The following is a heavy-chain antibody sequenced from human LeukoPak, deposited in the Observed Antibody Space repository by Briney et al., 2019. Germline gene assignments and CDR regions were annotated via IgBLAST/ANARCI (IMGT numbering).Heavy chain of an antibody. CDR2: VNPNSGGT. D-gene: IGHD5-24*01. V-gene: IGHV1-2*02. CDR3: ARDGDGYSLSLYYYYYLDV. Sequence: ASVKVSCKASGYTFTGYYIHWVRQAPGQGLEWMGWVNPNSGGTNYSQEFQGRVTMTRDTSIRTAYMELSRLRSDDTAVYYCARDGDGYSLSLYYYYYLDVWGKGTTVTVSS. CDR1: GYTFTGYY. J-gene: IGHJ6*03.